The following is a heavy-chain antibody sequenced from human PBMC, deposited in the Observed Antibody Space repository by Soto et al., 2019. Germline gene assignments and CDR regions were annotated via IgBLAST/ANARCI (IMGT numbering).Heavy chain of an antibody. J-gene: IGHJ5*02. V-gene: IGHV4-34*01. CDR3: GICRDDSSSCHNLLDP. CDR1: GGSFSGYY. CDR2: INHSGST. D-gene: IGHD6-13*01. Sequence: SETLSLTCAVYGGSFSGYYWSWIRQPPGKGLEWIGEINHSGSTNYNPSLKSRVTISVDTSKNQFSLKLSSVTAADTAVYYCGICRDDSSSCHNLLDPPSQRTLVTVSS.